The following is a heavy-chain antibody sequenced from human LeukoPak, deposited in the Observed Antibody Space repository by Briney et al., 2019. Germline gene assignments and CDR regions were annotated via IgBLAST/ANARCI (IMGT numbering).Heavy chain of an antibody. Sequence: SETLSLTCTVSGGSISSSSYYWGWIRQPPGKGLEWIGSIYYSGSTYYNPSLKSRVTISVDTSKNQFSLKLSSVTAADTAVYYCARQVGYSDYWGQGTVVTVSS. CDR2: IYYSGST. CDR1: GGSISSSSYY. V-gene: IGHV4-39*01. J-gene: IGHJ4*02. CDR3: ARQVGYSDY. D-gene: IGHD1-26*01.